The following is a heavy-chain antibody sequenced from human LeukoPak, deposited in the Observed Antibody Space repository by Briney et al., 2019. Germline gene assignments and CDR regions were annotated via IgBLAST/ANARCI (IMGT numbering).Heavy chain of an antibody. CDR3: ADFRSSSAYFDY. CDR1: GFTLSSYA. Sequence: GGALRLSCAASGFTLSSYAMSWVRQAPGKGLEWVSPISGSGGSTSYADPVKGRFTISRDNSKNTLYLQMNSLRAEDTAVYYCADFRSSSAYFDYWGQGTLVTVSS. D-gene: IGHD6-6*01. V-gene: IGHV3-23*01. J-gene: IGHJ4*02. CDR2: ISGSGGST.